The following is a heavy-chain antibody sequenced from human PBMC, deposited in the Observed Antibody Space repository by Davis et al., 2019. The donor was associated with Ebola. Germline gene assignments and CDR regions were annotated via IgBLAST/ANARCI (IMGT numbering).Heavy chain of an antibody. Sequence: GGSLRLSCAASEFTFSGSAMHWVRQASGKGLEWVGRIRSKANSYATAYAASVKGRFTISRDDSKNTAYLQMNSLKTEDTAVYYCARDDSSGYYPNWYFDLWGRGTLVTVSS. CDR1: EFTFSGSA. CDR2: IRSKANSYAT. V-gene: IGHV3-73*01. D-gene: IGHD3-22*01. J-gene: IGHJ2*01. CDR3: ARDDSSGYYPNWYFDL.